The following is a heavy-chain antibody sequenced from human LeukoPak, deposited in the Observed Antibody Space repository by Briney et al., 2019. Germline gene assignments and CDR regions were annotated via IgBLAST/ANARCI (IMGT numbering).Heavy chain of an antibody. J-gene: IGHJ6*03. V-gene: IGHV3-7*01. Sequence: PGGSLRLSCAASGFTFSNYWMNWVRQAPGKGLEWVANIKQDGSDKYYLDSVKGRFNISRDNDKNYMYMQMNSLRAEDTAVYYCAREKGNYDGYYNYYMDVWGKGTTVTVSS. D-gene: IGHD4-11*01. CDR1: GFTFSNYW. CDR2: IKQDGSDK. CDR3: AREKGNYDGYYNYYMDV.